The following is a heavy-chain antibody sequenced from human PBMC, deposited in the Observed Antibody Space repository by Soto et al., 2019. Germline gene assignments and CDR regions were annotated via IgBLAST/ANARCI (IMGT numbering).Heavy chain of an antibody. CDR1: GYTFTSYG. V-gene: IGHV1-18*01. Sequence: ASVKVSCKASGYTFTSYGISWVRQAPGQGLEWMGWISAYNGNTNYAQKLQGRVTMTTDTSTSTAYMELRSLRSDDTAVYYCARDVWPYCSGGSCCGMDVWGQAIMVTLSS. D-gene: IGHD2-15*01. CDR2: ISAYNGNT. J-gene: IGHJ6*02. CDR3: ARDVWPYCSGGSCCGMDV.